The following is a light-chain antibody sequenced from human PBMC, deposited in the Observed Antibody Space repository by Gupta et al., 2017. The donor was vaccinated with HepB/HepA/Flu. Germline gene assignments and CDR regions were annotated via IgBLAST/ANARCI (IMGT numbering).Light chain of an antibody. V-gene: IGKV1-39*01. CDR1: RDIARH. CDR3: QESYRIHPKGT. Sequence: DIQMTQSPSSLSASVGDSVTFTCRSSRDIARHLNWYQQKPGKPPRVLIYGTINLQRGVTSRFSGSGTGTEFNITISSRQPDDFATYYCQESYRIHPKGTFGQGTMLEIK. CDR2: GTI. J-gene: IGKJ2*02.